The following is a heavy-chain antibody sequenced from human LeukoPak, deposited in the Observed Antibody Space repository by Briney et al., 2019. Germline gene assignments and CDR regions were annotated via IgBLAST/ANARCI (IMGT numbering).Heavy chain of an antibody. CDR2: MYISGST. CDR3: ARDYLVGAPLDS. V-gene: IGHV4-4*07. D-gene: IGHD1-26*01. CDR1: GDSITNYY. J-gene: IGHJ5*01. Sequence: ASETLSLTCTVSGDSITNYYWAWIRQPAGKGLEWIGRMYISGSTNYNPSLKSRVTISIDKSNNQFSLKLRSVTAADTAVYYCARDYLVGAPLDSWGHGTLVTVSS.